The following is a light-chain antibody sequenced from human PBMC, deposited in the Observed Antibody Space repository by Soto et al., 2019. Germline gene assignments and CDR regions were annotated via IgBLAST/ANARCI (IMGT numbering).Light chain of an antibody. CDR1: SSDVGGYNY. V-gene: IGLV2-8*01. J-gene: IGLJ1*01. CDR2: EVS. Sequence: QSVLTQPPSASGSPGQSVTISCTGTSSDVGGYNYVSWYQQHPGKAPKLMIYEVSKRPSGVPDRFSGSKFGNTASLTVSGLQAEDEADYYCSSYAGSTPYVFGTGTKLTVL. CDR3: SSYAGSTPYV.